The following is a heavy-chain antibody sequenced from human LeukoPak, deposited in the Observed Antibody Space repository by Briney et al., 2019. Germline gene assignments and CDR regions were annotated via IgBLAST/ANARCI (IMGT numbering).Heavy chain of an antibody. J-gene: IGHJ4*02. CDR3: ARDHTLGTDLYDFWSGYYSDSFDY. CDR2: INPNSGGT. CDR1: GYTFTCYY. Sequence: ASVKVSCKASGYTFTCYYMHWVRQAPGQGLEWMGWINPNSGGTNYAQKFQGRVTMTRDTSISTAYMELSRLRSDDTAVYCCARDHTLGTDLYDFWSGYYSDSFDYWGQGTLVTVSS. V-gene: IGHV1-2*02. D-gene: IGHD3-3*01.